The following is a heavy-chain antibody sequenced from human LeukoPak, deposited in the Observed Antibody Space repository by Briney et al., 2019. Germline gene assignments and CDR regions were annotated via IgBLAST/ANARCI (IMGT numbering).Heavy chain of an antibody. CDR2: ISSSSSYI. CDR3: ARATIFGVVLLDY. J-gene: IGHJ4*02. D-gene: IGHD3-3*01. V-gene: IGHV3-21*01. Sequence: SGGSLRLSCAASGFTFSNYGMNWVRQAPGKGLEWVSSISSSSSYIYYADSVKGRFTISRDNAKNSLCLQMNSLRAEDTAVYYCARATIFGVVLLDYWGQGTLVTVSS. CDR1: GFTFSNYG.